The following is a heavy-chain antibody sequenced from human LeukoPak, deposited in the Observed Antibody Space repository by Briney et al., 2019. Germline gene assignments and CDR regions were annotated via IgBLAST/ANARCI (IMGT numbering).Heavy chain of an antibody. J-gene: IGHJ1*01. CDR3: ARVYGSEASENFQH. CDR2: IYYSGST. CDR1: GGSISSSSYY. D-gene: IGHD3-10*01. V-gene: IGHV4-39*07. Sequence: SETLSLTCTVSGGSISSSSYYWGWIRQPPGKGLEWIGSIYYSGSTYYNPSLKSRVTISVDTSKNQFSLKLSSVTAADTAVYYCARVYGSEASENFQHWGQGTLVTVSS.